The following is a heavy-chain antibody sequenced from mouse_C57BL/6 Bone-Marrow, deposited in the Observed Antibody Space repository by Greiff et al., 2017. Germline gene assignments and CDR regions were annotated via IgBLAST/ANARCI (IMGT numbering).Heavy chain of an antibody. CDR1: GFTFSDYG. D-gene: IGHD1-1*01. CDR2: ISSGSSTI. CDR3: ARLTTVVATGDY. J-gene: IGHJ2*01. V-gene: IGHV5-17*01. Sequence: EVKVVESGGGLVKPGGSLKLSCAASGFTFSDYGMHWVRQAPEKGLEWVAYISSGSSTIYYADTVKGRFTISRDNAKNTLFLQMTSLRSEDTAMYYCARLTTVVATGDYWGQGTTLTVSS.